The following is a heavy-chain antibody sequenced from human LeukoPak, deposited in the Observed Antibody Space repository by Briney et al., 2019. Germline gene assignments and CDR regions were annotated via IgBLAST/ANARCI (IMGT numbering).Heavy chain of an antibody. CDR1: GYTFSDHY. CDR2: INPNSGGT. Sequence: ASEKVSCKASGYTFSDHYIQWVRQAPGQGFDWLGWINPNSGGTDYARKFRGRVTMTRDMSLSTAYMELTRLTYDDTAVYYCARGALDPETVTNYFEYWAQGTLVTVSS. V-gene: IGHV1-2*02. CDR3: ARGALDPETVTNYFEY. D-gene: IGHD4-17*01. J-gene: IGHJ4*02.